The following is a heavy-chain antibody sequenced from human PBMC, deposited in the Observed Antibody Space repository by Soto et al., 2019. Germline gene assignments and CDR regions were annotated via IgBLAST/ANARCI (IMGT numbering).Heavy chain of an antibody. J-gene: IGHJ3*02. CDR2: INPNSGGT. Sequence: QVQLVQSGAEVKKPGASVKVSCKASGYTFTGYYMHWVRQAPGQGLEWMGWINPNSGGTNYAQKFQGRVTMTRDTSISTAYMELSRLRSDATAVYYCARGRDSSGWFDAFDIWGQGTMVTVSS. V-gene: IGHV1-2*02. CDR3: ARGRDSSGWFDAFDI. CDR1: GYTFTGYY. D-gene: IGHD6-19*01.